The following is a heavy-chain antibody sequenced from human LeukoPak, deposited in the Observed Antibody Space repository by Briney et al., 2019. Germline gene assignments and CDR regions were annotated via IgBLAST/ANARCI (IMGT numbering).Heavy chain of an antibody. V-gene: IGHV3-21*01. CDR3: ARDEGVSFDY. CDR2: ISSSSNYI. J-gene: IGHJ4*02. Sequence: GGSLRLSCAASGFTFSNYEMNWVRQAPGKGLEWVSCISSSSNYIYYADSVKGRFTISRDNAKNSLYLQMNSLRAEDTAVYYCARDEGVSFDYWGQGTLVTVSS. CDR1: GFTFSNYE.